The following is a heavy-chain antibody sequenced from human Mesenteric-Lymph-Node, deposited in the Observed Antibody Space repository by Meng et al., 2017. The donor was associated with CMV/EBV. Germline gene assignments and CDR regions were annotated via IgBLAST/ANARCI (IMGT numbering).Heavy chain of an antibody. V-gene: IGHV3-48*03. J-gene: IGHJ4*02. CDR1: GFTFSSYE. Sequence: GGSLRLSCAASGFTFSSYEMNWVRQAPGKGLEWVSYISSSGSTIYYADSVKGRFTISRDNAKNSLYLQMNSLRAEDTALYHCAKAHSGSYYTFDYWGQGTLVTVSS. CDR2: ISSSGSTI. CDR3: AKAHSGSYYTFDY. D-gene: IGHD1-26*01.